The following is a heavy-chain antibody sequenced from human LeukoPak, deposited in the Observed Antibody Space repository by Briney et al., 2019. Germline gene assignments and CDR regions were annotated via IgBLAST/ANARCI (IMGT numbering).Heavy chain of an antibody. CDR1: GYTFTSYD. D-gene: IGHD2-15*01. CDR2: MSPNSGDT. V-gene: IGHV1-8*01. J-gene: IGHJ4*02. CDR3: AIDTGFCSGGYCYSLFDY. Sequence: ASVKVSCKASGYTFTSYDFNWVRQATGQRPEWMGWMSPNSGDTGYAQKFQGRVTVTEDTSTDTAYMELNSLRSEDSAVYYCAIDTGFCSGGYCYSLFDYWGQGTLVTVSS.